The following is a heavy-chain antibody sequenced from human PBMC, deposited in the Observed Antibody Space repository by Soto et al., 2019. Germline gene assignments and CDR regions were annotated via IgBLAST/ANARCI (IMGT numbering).Heavy chain of an antibody. Sequence: QLQLQESGSGLVKPSQTLSLTCAVSGGSISSGGYSWSWIRQPPGKGLEWIGYIYHSGSTYYNPALKSRVTISVARSKNQFSLKLGSVTAADTAVYYCARAREGDYDFWSGYYTYFDYWGQGTLVTVSS. V-gene: IGHV4-30-2*01. CDR2: IYHSGST. CDR3: ARAREGDYDFWSGYYTYFDY. J-gene: IGHJ4*02. D-gene: IGHD3-3*01. CDR1: GGSISSGGYS.